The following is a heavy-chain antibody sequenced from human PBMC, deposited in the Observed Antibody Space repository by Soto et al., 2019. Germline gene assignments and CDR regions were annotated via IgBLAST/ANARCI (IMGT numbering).Heavy chain of an antibody. CDR2: IYYNGNT. CDR3: SRVTFVGVVLAH. Sequence: PSETLSLTCTVSADSFSKYYWTWIRQPPGKGLEWIGYIYYNGNTNYNPSLKRRVTISVDTSKKEISLKLSSVTAALTAVYYRSRVTFVGVVLAHWGQGTLGTLPS. D-gene: IGHD3-16*01. V-gene: IGHV4-59*01. CDR1: ADSFSKYY. J-gene: IGHJ4*02.